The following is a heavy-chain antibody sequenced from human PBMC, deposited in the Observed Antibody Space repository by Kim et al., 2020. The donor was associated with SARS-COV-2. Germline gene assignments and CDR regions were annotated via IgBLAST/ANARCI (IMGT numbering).Heavy chain of an antibody. J-gene: IGHJ4*02. CDR2: IWYDGSNE. CDR3: AKAVPGYPEELDH. V-gene: IGHV3-33*06. CDR1: GYPFRNFG. D-gene: IGHD2-15*01. Sequence: GGSLRLSCAASGYPFRNFGMHWVRQAPGKGLEWVALIWYDGSNEHYADSVKGRFTISRDNSENTLYLQMNSLTVDDTAVYYCAKAVPGYPEELDHWGQGTLVTVSS.